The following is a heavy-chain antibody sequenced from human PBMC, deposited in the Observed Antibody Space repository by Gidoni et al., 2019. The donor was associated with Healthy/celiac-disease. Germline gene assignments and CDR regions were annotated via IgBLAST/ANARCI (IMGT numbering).Heavy chain of an antibody. CDR3: ARISFDRSQYFDY. CDR1: GGSISSYY. CDR2: IYYSAST. V-gene: IGHV4-59*01. J-gene: IGHJ4*02. Sequence: QVQPQESGPGLVKPSETLSLTCTVSGGSISSYYCSWIRQSPGKGLEWIGYIYYSASTNYNPSLKSRVTISVDTSKSQFSLKLSSVTAADTAVYYCARISFDRSQYFDYWGQGTLVTVSS.